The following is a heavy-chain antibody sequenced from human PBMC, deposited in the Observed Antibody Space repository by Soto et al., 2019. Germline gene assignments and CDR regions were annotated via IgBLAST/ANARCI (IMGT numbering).Heavy chain of an antibody. CDR1: GGSISSYF. CDR3: ARDLAAVPRAFDY. Sequence: QVQLQESGPGLLKPSETLSLTCTVSGGSISSYFYIWVRQPPGKGLEWIGSVYYTGTTDYNPSLKSRVTISVDTSKPPFSLNLRSVTAADTAVYYCARDLAAVPRAFDYWGRGTLVTVSS. V-gene: IGHV4-59*01. D-gene: IGHD6-13*01. CDR2: VYYTGTT. J-gene: IGHJ4*02.